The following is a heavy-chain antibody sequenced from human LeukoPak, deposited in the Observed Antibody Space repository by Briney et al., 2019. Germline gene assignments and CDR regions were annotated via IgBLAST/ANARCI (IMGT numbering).Heavy chain of an antibody. J-gene: IGHJ6*02. D-gene: IGHD3-3*01. CDR2: IWYDGSNK. CDR3: ARDPRFLEWLGTNYYYYGMDV. CDR1: GFTFSSYG. Sequence: GRSLRLSCAASGFTFSSYGMHWVRQAPGKGLEWVAVIWYDGSNKYYADSVKGRFTISRDNSKNTLYPQMNSLRAEDTAVYYCARDPRFLEWLGTNYYYYGMDVWGQGTTVTVSS. V-gene: IGHV3-33*01.